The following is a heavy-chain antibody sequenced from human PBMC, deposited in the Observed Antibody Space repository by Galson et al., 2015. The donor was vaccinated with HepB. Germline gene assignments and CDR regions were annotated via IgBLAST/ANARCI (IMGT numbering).Heavy chain of an antibody. D-gene: IGHD1-26*01. V-gene: IGHV3-48*01. CDR2: ISSSDGSI. CDR1: GFTSSSYA. Sequence: SLRLSCAASGFTSSSYAMSWVRQAPGKGLEWIAYISSSDGSIYYADSVKGRFTISRDNAKNSLYLQMNSLRAEDTAVYYCASSGNNYLGYWGQGTLVTVSS. CDR3: ASSGNNYLGY. J-gene: IGHJ4*02.